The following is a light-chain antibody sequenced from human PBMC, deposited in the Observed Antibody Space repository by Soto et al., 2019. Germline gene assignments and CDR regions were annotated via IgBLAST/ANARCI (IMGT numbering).Light chain of an antibody. V-gene: IGLV2-18*02. CDR2: DVT. J-gene: IGLJ1*01. Sequence: QSVLTQPPSVSGSPGQSVAISCTGTSSDVGSYNRVAWYQQPPGTAPKLIIYDVTNRPSGVPDRFSGSKSGNTASLTISGLQDEDEADYYCNSFTTSSTYVFGTGTKVTVL. CDR3: NSFTTSSTYV. CDR1: SSDVGSYNR.